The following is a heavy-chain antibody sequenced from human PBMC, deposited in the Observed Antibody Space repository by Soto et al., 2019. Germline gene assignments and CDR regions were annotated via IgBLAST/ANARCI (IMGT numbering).Heavy chain of an antibody. D-gene: IGHD3-9*01. Sequence: SQTLSLTRTVSGESITSLDGRWGWIRRHPGQGLEWVGTISHSGDTFYNPPLKSRLTMSLDASKHQFSMRLTSVTAADAAVYFCARQLCGTRHYFGWLSAVGSWGQGTLVTVSS. CDR1: GESITSLDGR. CDR3: ARQLCGTRHYFGWLSAVGS. V-gene: IGHV4-39*01. CDR2: ISHSGDT. J-gene: IGHJ4*02.